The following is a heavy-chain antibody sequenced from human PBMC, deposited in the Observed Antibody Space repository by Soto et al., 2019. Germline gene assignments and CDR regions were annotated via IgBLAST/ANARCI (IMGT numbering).Heavy chain of an antibody. CDR2: IYYSGST. Sequence: SETLSLTCTVSGGSISSYYWSWIRQPPGKELEWIGYIYYSGSTNYNPSLKSRVNISVDTPKNQFSLKLTSVTAADTAVYYCARHTYGDYGAFDIWGQGTMVTVSS. J-gene: IGHJ3*02. D-gene: IGHD4-17*01. CDR3: ARHTYGDYGAFDI. V-gene: IGHV4-59*08. CDR1: GGSISSYY.